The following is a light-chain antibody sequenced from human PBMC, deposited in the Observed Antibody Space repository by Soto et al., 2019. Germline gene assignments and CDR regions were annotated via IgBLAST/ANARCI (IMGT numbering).Light chain of an antibody. CDR2: AAS. CDR1: QGISNY. J-gene: IGKJ1*01. V-gene: IGKV1-27*01. CDR3: QRYNTAPVT. Sequence: DIQMTQSPSSLSASVGDRVTLTCRASQGISNYLAWYQQKPGKVPKLLIYAASTLESGVPPRFSGSGSGTDFTLTINSLQPEDVATYYCQRYNTAPVTFCQGSKVEIK.